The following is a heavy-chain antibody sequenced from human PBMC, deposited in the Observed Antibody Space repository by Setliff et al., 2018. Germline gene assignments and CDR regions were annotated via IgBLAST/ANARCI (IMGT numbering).Heavy chain of an antibody. V-gene: IGHV4-34*01. Sequence: SSETLSLTCAAYGGTFSDYYWTWIRQPPGEGLEWIGEINHRGSTNYNPALKSRVTISIDTSKDQFSLKLISVTAADTAVYYCARGRNIAARLLDSWGQGTLVTVSS. J-gene: IGHJ4*02. CDR2: INHRGST. CDR1: GGTFSDYY. CDR3: ARGRNIAARLLDS. D-gene: IGHD6-6*01.